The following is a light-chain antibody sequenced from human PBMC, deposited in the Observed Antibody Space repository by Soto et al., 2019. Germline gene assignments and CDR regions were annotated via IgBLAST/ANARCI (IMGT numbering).Light chain of an antibody. V-gene: IGLV2-14*01. CDR2: DVS. J-gene: IGLJ1*01. Sequence: QSALTQPASVSGSPGQSITISCTGTSSDIGTYNYVSWYQQHPGKAPKLMIYDVSNRPSGVSNRFSGSKSGSTASLTISGLQAEDVAYYYCNSYTTSTTFVFGTGTKLTVL. CDR1: SSDIGTYNY. CDR3: NSYTTSTTFV.